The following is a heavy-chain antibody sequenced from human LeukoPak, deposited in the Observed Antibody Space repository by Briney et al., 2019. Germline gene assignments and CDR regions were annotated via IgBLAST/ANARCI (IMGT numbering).Heavy chain of an antibody. CDR3: ARDGIAAAGTRNWFDP. D-gene: IGHD6-13*01. J-gene: IGHJ5*02. CDR2: INPNSGGT. CDR1: GYTFTGYY. V-gene: IGHV1-2*02. Sequence: ASVKVSCKASGYTFTGYYMHWVRQAPGQGLEWMGWINPNSGGTNYAQKFQGGVTMTRDTSISTAYMELSRLRSDDTAVYYCARDGIAAAGTRNWFDPWGQGTLVTVSS.